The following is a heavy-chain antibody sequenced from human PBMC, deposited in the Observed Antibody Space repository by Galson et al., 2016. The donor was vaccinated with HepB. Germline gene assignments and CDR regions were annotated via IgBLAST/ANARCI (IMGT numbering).Heavy chain of an antibody. V-gene: IGHV3-7*01. J-gene: IGHJ5*02. CDR1: GFTFSSYW. CDR2: IKQDGSKK. D-gene: IGHD3-16*01. CDR3: AREYIGEFDP. Sequence: SLRLSCAASGFTFSSYWMSWVRQTPGKELEWVANIKQDGSKKEYVDSVKGRFTISRDNAKNSLYLQMNSLRAEDTAVYYCAREYIGEFDPWGQGTLVSVSS.